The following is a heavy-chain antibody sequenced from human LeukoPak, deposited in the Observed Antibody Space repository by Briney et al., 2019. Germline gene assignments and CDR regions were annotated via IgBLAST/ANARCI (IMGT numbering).Heavy chain of an antibody. J-gene: IGHJ3*02. Sequence: GASVKVSCKASGGTFSSYAISWVRQAPGQRLEWMGWINAGNGNTKYSQEFQGRVTITRDTSASTAYMELSSLRSEDMAVYYCARGTVYDFWSGYKTEVAFDIWGQGTMVTVSS. CDR1: GGTFSSYA. CDR2: INAGNGNT. CDR3: ARGTVYDFWSGYKTEVAFDI. V-gene: IGHV1-3*03. D-gene: IGHD3-3*01.